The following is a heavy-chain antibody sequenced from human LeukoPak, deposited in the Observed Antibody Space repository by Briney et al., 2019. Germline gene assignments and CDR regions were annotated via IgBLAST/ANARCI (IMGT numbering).Heavy chain of an antibody. V-gene: IGHV4-34*01. CDR1: GGSFSGYY. D-gene: IGHD5-24*01. Sequence: SGTLSLTCAVDGGSFSGYYWSWIRQPPGKGLEWIGEINHSGSTNYNPSLKSRVTIAVDTSKNQFSLKLSSVTAADTAVYYCARGRKTGTKDGYNYDYWGQGTLVTVSS. CDR2: INHSGST. CDR3: ARGRKTGTKDGYNYDY. J-gene: IGHJ4*02.